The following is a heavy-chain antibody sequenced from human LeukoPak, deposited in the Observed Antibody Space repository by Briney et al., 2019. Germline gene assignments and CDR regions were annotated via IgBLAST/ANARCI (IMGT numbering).Heavy chain of an antibody. CDR2: INPSGGST. CDR1: GYTFTSCY. V-gene: IGHV1-46*01. CDR3: ARDARTSYDSSGYYFDY. J-gene: IGHJ4*02. Sequence: ASVKVSCKASGYTFTSCYMHWVRQAPGQGLEWMGIINPSGGSTSYAQKFQGRVTMTRDTSTSTVYMELSSLRSGDTAVYYCARDARTSYDSSGYYFDYWGQGTLVTVSS. D-gene: IGHD3-22*01.